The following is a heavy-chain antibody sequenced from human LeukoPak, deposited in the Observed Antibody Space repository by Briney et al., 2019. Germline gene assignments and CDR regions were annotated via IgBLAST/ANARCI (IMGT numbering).Heavy chain of an antibody. CDR3: ARGRIAVAGRSWFDP. J-gene: IGHJ5*02. V-gene: IGHV1-46*03. D-gene: IGHD6-19*01. CDR1: GYTFTSYY. Sequence: ASVKVSCKASGYTFTSYYMHWVRQAPGQGLEWMGIINPSGGSTSYAQKFQGKVTMTRDTSTSTVYMELSSLRSEDTAVYYCARGRIAVAGRSWFDPWGQGTLVTVSS. CDR2: INPSGGST.